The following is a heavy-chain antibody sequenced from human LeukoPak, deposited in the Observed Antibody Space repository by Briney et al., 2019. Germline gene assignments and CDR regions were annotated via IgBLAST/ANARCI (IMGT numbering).Heavy chain of an antibody. D-gene: IGHD5-24*01. Sequence: SETLSLTCTVSGGSISSYYWSWIRQPPGKGLEWIGYIYYSGSTNYNPSLKSRVTISVDTSKNQFSLKLSSVTAADTAVYYCARHFLQMATITFPFDYWGQGTLVTVSS. CDR1: GGSISSYY. CDR2: IYYSGST. V-gene: IGHV4-59*08. J-gene: IGHJ4*02. CDR3: ARHFLQMATITFPFDY.